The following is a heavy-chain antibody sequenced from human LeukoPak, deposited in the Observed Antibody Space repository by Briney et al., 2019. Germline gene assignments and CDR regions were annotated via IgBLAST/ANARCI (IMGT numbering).Heavy chain of an antibody. J-gene: IGHJ4*02. Sequence: PSETLSLTCTVSGGPISRGDYYWSWIRQPPGKGLEWFGGIYYSGSTYYNPSLKSRVTISVDTSKNQFSLKLSSVTAADTAVYYCARFPADYYDSSGPFDYWGQGTLVTVSS. V-gene: IGHV4-30-4*01. CDR1: GGPISRGDYY. CDR3: ARFPADYYDSSGPFDY. CDR2: IYYSGST. D-gene: IGHD3-22*01.